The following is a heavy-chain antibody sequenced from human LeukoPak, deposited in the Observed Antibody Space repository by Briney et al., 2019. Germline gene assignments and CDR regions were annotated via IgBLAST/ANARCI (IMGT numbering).Heavy chain of an antibody. V-gene: IGHV3-23*01. CDR1: GFTFSSHA. CDR2: ISGSGGST. J-gene: IGHJ4*02. CDR3: AKKIAVAGTVDY. Sequence: PGGSLRLSCAASGFTFSSHAMSWVRQAPGKGLEWVSAISGSGGSTYYADSVKGRFTISRDNSKNTLYLQMNSLRAEDTAVYYCAKKIAVAGTVDYWGQGTLVTVSS. D-gene: IGHD6-19*01.